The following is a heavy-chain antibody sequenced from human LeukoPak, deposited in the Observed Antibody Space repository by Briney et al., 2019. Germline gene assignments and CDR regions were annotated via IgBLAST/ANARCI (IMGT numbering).Heavy chain of an antibody. V-gene: IGHV4-34*01. CDR2: INHSGST. CDR3: ASVALDV. CDR1: GGSFSGYY. Sequence: PSETLSLTCAVYGGSFSGYYWSWIPQPPGKGLEWIGEINHSGSTNYNPSLKSRVTISVDTSKNQISLKLSSVPAADTAVYYCASVALDVWGKGTTVTVSS. J-gene: IGHJ6*04.